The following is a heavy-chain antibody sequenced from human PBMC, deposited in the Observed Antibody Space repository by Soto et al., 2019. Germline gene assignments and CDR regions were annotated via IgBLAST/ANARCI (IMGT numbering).Heavy chain of an antibody. Sequence: QVQLVESGGGVVQPGRSLRLSCAASGFTFTTYGMHWVRQAPGKGLEWVAFISDDGSNQYYADSLKGRFAISRDNSRNTLNLQMNSLRGEDTAVYFCVKVDVSTTYYYYGMDVWGQGTTVTVSS. CDR3: VKVDVSTTYYYYGMDV. CDR2: ISDDGSNQ. V-gene: IGHV3-30*18. J-gene: IGHJ6*02. D-gene: IGHD2-2*01. CDR1: GFTFTTYG.